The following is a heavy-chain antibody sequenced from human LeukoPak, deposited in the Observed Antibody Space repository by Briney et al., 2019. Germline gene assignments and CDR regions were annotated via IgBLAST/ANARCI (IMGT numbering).Heavy chain of an antibody. Sequence: EASVKVSCKASGGTFSSYAISWVRQAPGQGLEWMGRIIPILGIANYAQKFQGRVTITADKSTSTAYMELSSLRSEDTAVYYCARVPPYYYDSSGTFLGPFDYWGQGTLVTVSS. D-gene: IGHD3-22*01. V-gene: IGHV1-69*04. CDR2: IIPILGIA. J-gene: IGHJ4*02. CDR3: ARVPPYYYDSSGTFLGPFDY. CDR1: GGTFSSYA.